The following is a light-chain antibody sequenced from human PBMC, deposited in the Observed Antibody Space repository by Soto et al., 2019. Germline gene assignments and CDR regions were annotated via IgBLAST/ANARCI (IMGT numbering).Light chain of an antibody. CDR1: QSISSY. J-gene: IGKJ3*01. V-gene: IGKV1-39*01. Sequence: DIQMTKSPSSLSASVGDRVTITCRASQSISSYLYWYQQKPGKATKLLIYAASSLQSGVPSRFSGSGSGTDFTLTISSLQPEDFATYYCQRSYSTPLTFGPGTKVDIK. CDR3: QRSYSTPLT. CDR2: AAS.